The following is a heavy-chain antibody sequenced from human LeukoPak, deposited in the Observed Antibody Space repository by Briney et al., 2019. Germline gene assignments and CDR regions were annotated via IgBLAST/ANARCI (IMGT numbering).Heavy chain of an antibody. CDR3: ARAPPGSGATS. J-gene: IGHJ4*02. Sequence: ASVKVSCKASGYTFSGYYMHWVRQAPGQGLEWMGWINPNSGGTNYAQKFQGRVTMTRDTSISTAYMEPCRLRSDDTAVYYCARAPPGSGATSWGQGTLVTVSS. V-gene: IGHV1-2*02. CDR1: GYTFSGYY. CDR2: INPNSGGT. D-gene: IGHD5-12*01.